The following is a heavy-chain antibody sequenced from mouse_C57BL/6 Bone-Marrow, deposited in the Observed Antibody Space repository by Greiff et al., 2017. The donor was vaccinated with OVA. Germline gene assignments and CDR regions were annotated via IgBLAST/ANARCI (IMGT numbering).Heavy chain of an antibody. Sequence: EVMLVESGGGLVKPGGSLKLSCAASGFTFSSYAMSWVRQTPEKRLEWVATISDGGSYTYYPDNVKGRFTISRDNAKNNLYLQMSHLKSEDTAMYYCAREGLTGTGLYYFDYWGQGTTLTVSS. J-gene: IGHJ2*01. CDR3: AREGLTGTGLYYFDY. D-gene: IGHD4-1*01. CDR2: ISDGGSYT. CDR1: GFTFSSYA. V-gene: IGHV5-4*01.